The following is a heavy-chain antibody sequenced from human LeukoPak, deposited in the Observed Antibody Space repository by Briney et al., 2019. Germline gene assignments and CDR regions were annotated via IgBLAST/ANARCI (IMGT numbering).Heavy chain of an antibody. D-gene: IGHD5/OR15-5a*01. CDR2: IYSSGSA. J-gene: IGHJ4*02. CDR3: ARMGGSSVYATDW. CDR1: GGSISAYY. Sequence: SETLSLTCTVSGGSISAYYWSWIRQPPGKGLEWIGYIYSSGSANYNPSLKSRVTMSVDASKNQFSLRLTSMTAAATAVYYCARMGGSSVYATDWWGQGTLVTVSS. V-gene: IGHV4-59*08.